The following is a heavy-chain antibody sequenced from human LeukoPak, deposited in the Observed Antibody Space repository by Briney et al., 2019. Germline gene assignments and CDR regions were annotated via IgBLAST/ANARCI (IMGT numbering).Heavy chain of an antibody. CDR2: ISGTGGAT. Sequence: GGSLRLSCAASGFTFSSCAMHWVRQAPGRGLEYVSAISGTGGATYYANPVKGRLTISRDNSRNTLYLQVGSLRAEDMAVYYCARVHYDYVWGSYAFDIWGQGTMVTVSS. V-gene: IGHV3-64*01. CDR3: ARVHYDYVWGSYAFDI. CDR1: GFTFSSCA. J-gene: IGHJ3*02. D-gene: IGHD3-16*01.